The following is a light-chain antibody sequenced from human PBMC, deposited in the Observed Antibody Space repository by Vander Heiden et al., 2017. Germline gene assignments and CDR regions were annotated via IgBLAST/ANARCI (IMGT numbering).Light chain of an antibody. Sequence: DIQMSQSPAFLSASVGDRVTITWQASQYIGKYLSWYQQKPGQAPNLLIYAASNLEVGVPSRFSASGSGTEFILTINSLQPEDIAVYYCQHHESLPTFGQGTKVEIK. CDR3: QHHESLPT. J-gene: IGKJ2*01. V-gene: IGKV1-33*01. CDR2: AAS. CDR1: QYIGKY.